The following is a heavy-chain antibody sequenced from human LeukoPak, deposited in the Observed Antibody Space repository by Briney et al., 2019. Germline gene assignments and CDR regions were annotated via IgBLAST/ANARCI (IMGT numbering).Heavy chain of an antibody. CDR2: MNPISGNT. J-gene: IGHJ4*02. Sequence: ASVKVSCKASGYTFTSYDINWVRQATGQGLEWMGWMNPISGNTGYAQKFQGRVTMTRNTSISTAYMELSSLRSEDTAVYYCARESPEEWLRPRGYFDYWGQGTLVTVSS. D-gene: IGHD5-12*01. CDR3: ARESPEEWLRPRGYFDY. V-gene: IGHV1-8*01. CDR1: GYTFTSYD.